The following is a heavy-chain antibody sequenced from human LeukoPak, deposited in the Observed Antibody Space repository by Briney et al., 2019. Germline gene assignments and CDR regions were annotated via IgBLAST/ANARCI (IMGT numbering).Heavy chain of an antibody. J-gene: IGHJ6*02. Sequence: GRSLRLSCAASGFTFDDYAMHWVRQAPGKGLEWVSGISWNSGSIGYADSVKGRFTISRDNAKNSLYLQMNSLRAEDTALYYCAKDFDYDFPNGMDVWGQGTTVTVSS. CDR3: AKDFDYDFPNGMDV. CDR2: ISWNSGSI. CDR1: GFTFDDYA. V-gene: IGHV3-9*01. D-gene: IGHD3-3*01.